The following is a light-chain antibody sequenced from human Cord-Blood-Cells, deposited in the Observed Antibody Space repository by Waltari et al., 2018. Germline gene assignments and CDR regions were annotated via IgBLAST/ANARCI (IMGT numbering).Light chain of an antibody. CDR1: QSISSY. CDR3: QQSYSTPPIT. Sequence: GDRVTITCRASQSISSYLNWYQQKPGKAPKLLIYAASSLQSGVPSRFSGSGSGTDFTLTISSLRPEDFATYYCQQSYSTPPITFGQGTRLEIK. CDR2: AAS. J-gene: IGKJ5*01. V-gene: IGKV1-39*01.